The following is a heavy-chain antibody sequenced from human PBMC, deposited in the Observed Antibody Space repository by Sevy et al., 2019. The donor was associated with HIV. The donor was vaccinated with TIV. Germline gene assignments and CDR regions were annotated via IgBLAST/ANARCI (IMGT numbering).Heavy chain of an antibody. D-gene: IGHD6-13*01. V-gene: IGHV3-23*01. CDR1: GFIFSSYV. Sequence: GGSLRLSCAASGFIFSSYVMTWVRQAPGKGLEWVSTISGSGGSTDYADSVKGRFTISRDNSKKMLDLQMNSLRAEDTAVYYCEAIATAGRDYWGQGTLVTVSS. J-gene: IGHJ4*02. CDR2: ISGSGGST. CDR3: EAIATAGRDY.